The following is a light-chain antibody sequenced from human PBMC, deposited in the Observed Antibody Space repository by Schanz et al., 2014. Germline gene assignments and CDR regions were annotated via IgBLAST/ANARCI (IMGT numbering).Light chain of an antibody. J-gene: IGLJ3*02. CDR1: SSDIGGYNY. CDR2: EVS. Sequence: QSVLTQPPSASGSPGQSVTISCTGTSSDIGGYNYVSWYQQHPGKAPKILIYEVSKRPSGVPDRFSGSKSGTSASLAISGLQSEDEADYHCAAWDDSLNGRGVFGGGTKLTVL. V-gene: IGLV2-8*01. CDR3: AAWDDSLNGRGV.